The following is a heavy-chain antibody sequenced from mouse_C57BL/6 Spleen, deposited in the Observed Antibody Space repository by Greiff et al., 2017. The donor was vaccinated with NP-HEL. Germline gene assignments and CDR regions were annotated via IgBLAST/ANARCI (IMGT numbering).Heavy chain of an antibody. V-gene: IGHV5-12*01. CDR2: ISNGGGST. D-gene: IGHD1-1*01. J-gene: IGHJ1*03. CDR3: ARPNHYYGSSYWYFDV. CDR1: GFTFSDYY. Sequence: DVMLVESGGGLVQPGGSLKLSCAASGFTFSDYYMYWVRQTPEKRLEWVAYISNGGGSTYYPDTVKGRFTISRDNAKNTLYLQMSRLKSEDTAMYYCARPNHYYGSSYWYFDVWGTGTTVTVSS.